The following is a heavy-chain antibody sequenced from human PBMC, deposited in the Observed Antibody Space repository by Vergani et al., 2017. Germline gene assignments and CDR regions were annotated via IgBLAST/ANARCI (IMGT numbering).Heavy chain of an antibody. J-gene: IGHJ6*03. CDR1: GFTFTNLA. V-gene: IGHV3-23*01. CDR3: ARENKGYCSSTSCFRYYYYYYMDV. D-gene: IGHD2-2*01. Sequence: EVQLLESGGNLVQPGGSLRLSCAASGFTFTNLAMTWVRQAPGEGLEWVSGISGSGGFTYYADSVKGRFTISRDNAKNSLYLQMNSLRAEDTAVYYCARENKGYCSSTSCFRYYYYYYMDVWGKGTTVTVSS. CDR2: ISGSGGFT.